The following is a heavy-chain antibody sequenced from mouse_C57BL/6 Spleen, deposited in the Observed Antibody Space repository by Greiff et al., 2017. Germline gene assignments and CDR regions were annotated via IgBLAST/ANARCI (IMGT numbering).Heavy chain of an antibody. Sequence: VQLQQSGAELMKPGASVKLSCKATGYTFTGYWIEWVKQRPGHGLEWIGEILPGSGSTNYNEKFKGKATFPADTSSNTAYMQLSSLTTEDSAIYYCARKSPQQTAQATYWFAYWGQGTLVTVSA. CDR2: ILPGSGST. V-gene: IGHV1-9*01. J-gene: IGHJ3*01. CDR3: ARKSPQQTAQATYWFAY. CDR1: GYTFTGYW. D-gene: IGHD3-2*02.